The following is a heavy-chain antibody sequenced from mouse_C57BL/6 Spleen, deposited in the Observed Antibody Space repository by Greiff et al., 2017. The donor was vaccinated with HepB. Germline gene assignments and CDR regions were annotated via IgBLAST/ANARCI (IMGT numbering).Heavy chain of an antibody. CDR3: ARDGGLRRYFDV. Sequence: VPVVASLGCFVTPVWSLPLSFSSSVFPFRASFLPCVLPSPYTGLEFVSYISSVRISIYYADTVKGRFTISRDNAKNTLFLQMTSLRSEDTAMYYCARDGGLRRYFDVWGTGTTVTVSS. V-gene: IGHV5-17*01. CDR1: VFPFRASF. J-gene: IGHJ1*03. D-gene: IGHD2-4*01. CDR2: ISSVRISI.